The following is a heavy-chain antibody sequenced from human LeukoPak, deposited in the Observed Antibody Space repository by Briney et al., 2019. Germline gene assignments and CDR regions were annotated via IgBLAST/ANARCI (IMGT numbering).Heavy chain of an antibody. J-gene: IGHJ4*02. CDR3: AREVGAFDY. CDR2: IMPISGTA. CDR1: GGTFSSYD. Sequence: SVKVSCKASGGTFSSYDISWVRQAPGQGLEWMGGIMPISGTANYAQKFQGRVTMTRDTSISTAYMGLSRLRSDDTAVYYCAREVGAFDYWGQGTLVTVSS. V-gene: IGHV1-69*05. D-gene: IGHD1-26*01.